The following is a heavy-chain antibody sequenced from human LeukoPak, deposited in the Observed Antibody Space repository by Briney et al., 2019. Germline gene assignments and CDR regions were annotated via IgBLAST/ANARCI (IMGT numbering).Heavy chain of an antibody. CDR3: ARDVRGRTPLKLGMKWFDP. Sequence: PGGSLRLSCAASGFTFSDYYMSWIRQVPGKGLEWLAYISDSGDTTRSAGSVTGRFTNSRDNAKNSVFLKMNSLRADDSGVYYCARDVRGRTPLKLGMKWFDPWGQGTRVTVSS. V-gene: IGHV3-11*01. CDR2: ISDSGDTT. J-gene: IGHJ5*02. CDR1: GFTFSDYY. D-gene: IGHD7-27*01.